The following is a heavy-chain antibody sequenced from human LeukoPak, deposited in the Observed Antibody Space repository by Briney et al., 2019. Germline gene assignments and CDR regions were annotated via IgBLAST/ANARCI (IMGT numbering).Heavy chain of an antibody. CDR1: GGSFSGYY. D-gene: IGHD3-9*01. Sequence: SETLSLTCAVYGGSFSGYYWSWIRPPPGQGLEWIGEINHSGSTNYNPSLKSRVTISVDTSKNQFSLKLSSVTAADTAVYYCARGPARVLRYFDWLVPYYFDYWGQGTLVTVSS. V-gene: IGHV4-34*01. CDR3: ARGPARVLRYFDWLVPYYFDY. J-gene: IGHJ4*02. CDR2: INHSGST.